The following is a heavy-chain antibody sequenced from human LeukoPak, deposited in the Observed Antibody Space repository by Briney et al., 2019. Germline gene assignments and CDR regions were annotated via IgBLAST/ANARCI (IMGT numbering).Heavy chain of an antibody. CDR2: INPSGGST. CDR1: GYTFTSYY. CDR3: GAELRVRRAFDI. V-gene: IGHV1-46*01. D-gene: IGHD1-14*01. J-gene: IGHJ3*02. Sequence: ASVKVSCKASGYTFTSYYMHWVRQAPGQGLEWMGIINPSGGSTSYAQKFQGRVTMTRDTSTSTVYMELSSLRSEDTAVYYCGAELRVRRAFDIWGQGTMVTVSS.